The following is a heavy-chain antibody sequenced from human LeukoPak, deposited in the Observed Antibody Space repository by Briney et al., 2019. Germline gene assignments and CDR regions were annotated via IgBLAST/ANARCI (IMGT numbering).Heavy chain of an antibody. CDR3: ARITYDFWSGYYMPDDP. CDR1: GYTFTNYG. V-gene: IGHV1-18*01. Sequence: ASVKVSCKASGYTFTNYGISWVRQAPGQGLEWMGWISIYNGNTDYAQKLRCRVTMTTDTSTRTAYMGLRSLRSDDTAVYYCARITYDFWSGYYMPDDPWGQGTLVTVSS. J-gene: IGHJ5*02. CDR2: ISIYNGNT. D-gene: IGHD3-3*01.